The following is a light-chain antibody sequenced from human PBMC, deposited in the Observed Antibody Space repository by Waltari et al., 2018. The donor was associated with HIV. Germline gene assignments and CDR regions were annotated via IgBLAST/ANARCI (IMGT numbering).Light chain of an antibody. J-gene: IGLJ2*01. CDR3: CSYAGSRSVV. V-gene: IGLV2-23*02. Sequence: QSALTQPPSVSGSPGQSITIPCTRTSSDVDSYNLVSWYQQHPGKAPKLIIYEVTKRPSGVPNRFSGSKSGNTASLTISGLQTEDEADYYCCSYAGSRSVVFGGGTMLTVL. CDR1: SSDVDSYNL. CDR2: EVT.